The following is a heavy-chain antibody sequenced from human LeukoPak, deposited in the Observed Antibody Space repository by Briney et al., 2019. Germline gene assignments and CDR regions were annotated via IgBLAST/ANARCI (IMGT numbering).Heavy chain of an antibody. Sequence: GGSLRLSCAASGFPFSAYWMLWARQAPGKGLVWVSRITSDGATSYADSVKGRFTISRENAKNTLYLQLNSLRAEDTAVYYCARIDWVADFWGQGTLVTVSS. CDR1: GFPFSAYW. CDR3: ARIDWVADF. D-gene: IGHD2-21*01. J-gene: IGHJ4*02. V-gene: IGHV3-74*01. CDR2: ITSDGAT.